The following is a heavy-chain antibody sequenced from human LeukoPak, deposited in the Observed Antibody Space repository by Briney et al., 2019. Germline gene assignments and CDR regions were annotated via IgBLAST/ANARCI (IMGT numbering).Heavy chain of an antibody. J-gene: IGHJ5*02. CDR3: ADFDWFTPRKNWFDP. CDR1: GYTLTELS. D-gene: IGHD3-9*01. CDR2: FDPEDGET. Sequence: ASVKVSCKVSGYTLTELSMHWVRQAPGKGLEWMGGFDPEDGETIYAQKFQSRVTMTEDTSTDTAYMELSSLRSEDSAVYYCADFDWFTPRKNWFDPWGQGTLVTVSS. V-gene: IGHV1-24*01.